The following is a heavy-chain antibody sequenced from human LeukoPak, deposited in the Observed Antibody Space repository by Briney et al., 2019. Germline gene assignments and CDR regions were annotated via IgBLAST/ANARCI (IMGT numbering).Heavy chain of an antibody. D-gene: IGHD6-25*01. CDR2: VFYSGSS. CDR1: GDSLNSYY. J-gene: IGHJ4*02. Sequence: SETLSLTCTVSGDSLNSYYWTWIRQSPGEGLQWIGYVFYSGSSSYNASLRSRVAISVDTSKNQFSLKLTSVTAADTAVYYCAGRAARFFDYWGQGILVTVSS. V-gene: IGHV4-59*01. CDR3: AGRAARFFDY.